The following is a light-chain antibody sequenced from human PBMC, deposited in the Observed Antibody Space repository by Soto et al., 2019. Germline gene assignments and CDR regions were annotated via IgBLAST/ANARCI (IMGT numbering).Light chain of an antibody. Sequence: QSVLTQPASLSGPPGQSITISCTGTGSDYVSWYQQHPGKAPRLIIYDISDRPSGVSNRFSGSKSGNTASLTISGLQAEDEAHYYCCSYKASSVLFGGGTQLTVL. CDR2: DIS. CDR1: GSDY. V-gene: IGLV2-14*03. J-gene: IGLJ2*01. CDR3: CSYKASSVL.